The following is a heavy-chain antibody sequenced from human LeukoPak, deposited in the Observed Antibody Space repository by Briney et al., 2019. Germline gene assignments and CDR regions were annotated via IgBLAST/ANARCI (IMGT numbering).Heavy chain of an antibody. CDR2: INHSGST. D-gene: IGHD2-21*02. Sequence: SETLSLTCTVSGGSISSGGYYWSWIRQPPGKGLAWIGEINHSGSTNYNPSLKSRVTISVDTSKNQFSLKLSSVTAADTAVYYCARERGIVVVTARPFDPWGQGTLVTVSS. J-gene: IGHJ5*02. CDR1: GGSISSGGYY. V-gene: IGHV4-39*07. CDR3: ARERGIVVVTARPFDP.